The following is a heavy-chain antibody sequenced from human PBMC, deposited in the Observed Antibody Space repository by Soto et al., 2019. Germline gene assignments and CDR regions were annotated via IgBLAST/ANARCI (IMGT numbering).Heavy chain of an antibody. Sequence: ASETLSLTCNVSGGSISSYYWSWIRQPPEKRLEWIGYIYYSGSTNYNPSLKSRVTISVDTSKNQFSLKLSSVTAADTAVYYCARGRRYSSSWYYFDYWGQGTLVTGLL. D-gene: IGHD6-13*01. CDR3: ARGRRYSSSWYYFDY. V-gene: IGHV4-59*12. CDR2: IYYSGST. CDR1: GGSISSYY. J-gene: IGHJ4*02.